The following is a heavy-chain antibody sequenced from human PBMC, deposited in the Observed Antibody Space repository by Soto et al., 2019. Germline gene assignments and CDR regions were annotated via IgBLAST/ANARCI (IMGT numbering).Heavy chain of an antibody. Sequence: ASVKVSCKASGGTFSSYAISWVRQAPGQGLEWMGGIIPIFGTANYAQKFQGRVTITADESTSTAYMELSSLRSEDTAVYYCAREDSSGYYYNTPAPYFDYWGQGTLVTVSS. CDR1: GGTFSSYA. CDR2: IIPIFGTA. V-gene: IGHV1-69*13. CDR3: AREDSSGYYYNTPAPYFDY. D-gene: IGHD3-22*01. J-gene: IGHJ4*02.